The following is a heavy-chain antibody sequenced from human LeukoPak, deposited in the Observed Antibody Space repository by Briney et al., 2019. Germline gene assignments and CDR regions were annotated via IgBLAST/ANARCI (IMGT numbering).Heavy chain of an antibody. V-gene: IGHV6-1*01. Sequence: SQTLSLTCAISGDSVSSNSAAWNWLRQSPSRGLEWLGRTYYRSKWYNDYAVSVKSRITINPDTSKNQFSLQLNSVTPEDTAVYYCARGYSSGWYHGGYYFDYWGQGTLVTVSS. J-gene: IGHJ4*02. CDR3: ARGYSSGWYHGGYYFDY. CDR1: GDSVSSNSAA. CDR2: TYYRSKWYN. D-gene: IGHD6-19*01.